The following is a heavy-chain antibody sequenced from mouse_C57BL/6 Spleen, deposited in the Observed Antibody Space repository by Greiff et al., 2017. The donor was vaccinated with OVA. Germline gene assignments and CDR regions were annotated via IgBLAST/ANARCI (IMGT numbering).Heavy chain of an antibody. V-gene: IGHV1-81*01. CDR1: GYTFTSYG. CDR3: ARRGDYGSGGYFDG. J-gene: IGHJ2*01. CDR2: IYPRSGNT. D-gene: IGHD1-1*01. Sequence: VKLMESGAELARPGASVKLSCKASGYTFTSYGISWVKQRTGQGLEWIGEIYPRSGNTYYNEKFKGKATLTADKSSSTAYMALRSLTSEDSAVYFRARRGDYGSGGYFDGWGKGTTLTVSS.